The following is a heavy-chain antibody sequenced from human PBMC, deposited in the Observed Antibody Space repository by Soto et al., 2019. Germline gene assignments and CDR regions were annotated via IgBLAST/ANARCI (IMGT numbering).Heavy chain of an antibody. CDR1: GASMSRYD. CDR2: IFYSGST. J-gene: IGHJ6*04. V-gene: IGHV4-59*01. CDR3: ARDLRCCGMDA. D-gene: IGHD3-9*01. Sequence: WETLCLTCNVSGASMSRYDWTWMRLSPGKGLEWIGDIFYSGSTNLNPSLRSRLSISIDTSNNKFSLMLNSVTAADTAVYYCARDLRCCGMDAWGKGTKVTXS.